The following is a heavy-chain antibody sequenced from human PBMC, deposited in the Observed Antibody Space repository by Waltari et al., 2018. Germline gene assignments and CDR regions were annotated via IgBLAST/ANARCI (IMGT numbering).Heavy chain of an antibody. V-gene: IGHV3-48*03. CDR1: GFTFSSYE. Sequence: EVQLVESGGGLVQPGGSLRLSCAASGFTFSSYEMNWVRQAPGKGLEWVSYISSSGSTIYYADSVKGRFTISRDNAKNSLYLQMNSLRAEDTAVYYCARLTYYDFWSGYSFSYYFDYWGQGTLVTVSS. CDR2: ISSSGSTI. J-gene: IGHJ4*02. D-gene: IGHD3-3*01. CDR3: ARLTYYDFWSGYSFSYYFDY.